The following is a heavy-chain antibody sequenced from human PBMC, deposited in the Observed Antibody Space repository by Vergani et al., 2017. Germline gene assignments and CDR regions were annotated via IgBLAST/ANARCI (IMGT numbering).Heavy chain of an antibody. V-gene: IGHV3-48*01. CDR1: GFTFSSYS. CDR2: ISSRSSTI. CDR3: ARVMNSGYDFLKPFDY. D-gene: IGHD5-12*01. J-gene: IGHJ4*02. Sequence: EVQLVESGGGLVQPGGSLRLSCAASGFTFSSYSMNWVRQAPGKGLEWGSYISSRSSTIYYADTVKGRFTISRYNAKNSLYLQMNSLRAEDTAVYYCARVMNSGYDFLKPFDYWGQGTLVTVSS.